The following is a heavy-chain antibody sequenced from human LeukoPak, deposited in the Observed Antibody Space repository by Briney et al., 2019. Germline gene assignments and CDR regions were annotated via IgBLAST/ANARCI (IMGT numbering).Heavy chain of an antibody. CDR2: IYCSGST. CDR3: ASYDLGLRSYYYYYMDV. Sequence: SETLSLTCTVSGGSISSSSYYWGWIRQPPGKGLEWIGSIYCSGSTYYNPSLKSRVTISVDTSKNQFSLKLSSVTAADTAVYYCASYDLGLRSYYYYYMDVWGKGTTVTVSS. CDR1: GGSISSSSYY. D-gene: IGHD3-3*01. J-gene: IGHJ6*03. V-gene: IGHV4-39*01.